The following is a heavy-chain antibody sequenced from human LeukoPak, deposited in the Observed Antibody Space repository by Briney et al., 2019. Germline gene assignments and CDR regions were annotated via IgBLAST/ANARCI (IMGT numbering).Heavy chain of an antibody. J-gene: IGHJ4*02. V-gene: IGHV4-34*01. CDR2: INHSGST. D-gene: IGHD3-16*01. Sequence: PSETLSLTCAVYGGSFSGYYWSWIRQPPGKGLEWIGEINHSGSTNYNPSLKSRVTISVDTSKNQFSLKLSSVTAADTAVYYCAAQSGLGYWGQGTLVTVSS. CDR3: AAQSGLGY. CDR1: GGSFSGYY.